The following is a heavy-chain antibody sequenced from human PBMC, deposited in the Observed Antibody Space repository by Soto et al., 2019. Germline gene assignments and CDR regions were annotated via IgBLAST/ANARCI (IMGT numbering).Heavy chain of an antibody. D-gene: IGHD3-3*01. Sequence: SSETLSLTCTVSGGSISSYYWSWIRQPPGKGLEWIGYIYYSGSTNYNPSLKSRVTISVDTSKNQFSLKLSSVTAADTAVYYCAGTRSITIFGVVIEYYYYYMDVWGKGTKVTVSS. J-gene: IGHJ6*03. V-gene: IGHV4-59*08. CDR1: GGSISSYY. CDR3: AGTRSITIFGVVIEYYYYYMDV. CDR2: IYYSGST.